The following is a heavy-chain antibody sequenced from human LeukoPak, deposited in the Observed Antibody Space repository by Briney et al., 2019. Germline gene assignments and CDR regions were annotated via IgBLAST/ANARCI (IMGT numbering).Heavy chain of an antibody. V-gene: IGHV4-61*02. CDR3: ARNIGSCYSCFDY. Sequence: SETLSLTCTVSGVSISSGSYYWRWIRQPAGKGLEWIGRIYTSGSTNYNPSLKSRVTISVDTSKNQFSLKLSSVTAADTAVYYCARNIGSCYSCFDYWGQGTLVTVSS. D-gene: IGHD2-15*01. J-gene: IGHJ4*02. CDR1: GVSISSGSYY. CDR2: IYTSGST.